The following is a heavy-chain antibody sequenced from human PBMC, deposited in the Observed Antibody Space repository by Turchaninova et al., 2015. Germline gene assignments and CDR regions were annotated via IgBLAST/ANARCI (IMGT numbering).Heavy chain of an antibody. D-gene: IGHD2-15*01. V-gene: IGHV3-30*18. Sequence: QVQLVESGGGVVQPGRSLRLSCAASGFTFSSYGMTGVRQAPGKGLEWLAVISYVGCNKYYGVPGKCRFSTSRENSKNTRYLQMNSLRAEDTAVYYCAKDQMVVAAPSGFDYWGQGTLVTVSS. J-gene: IGHJ4*02. CDR3: AKDQMVVAAPSGFDY. CDR2: ISYVGCNK. CDR1: GFTFSSYG.